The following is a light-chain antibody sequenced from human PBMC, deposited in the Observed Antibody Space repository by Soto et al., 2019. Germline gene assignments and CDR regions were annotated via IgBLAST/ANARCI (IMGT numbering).Light chain of an antibody. CDR3: LQEYNYPYT. V-gene: IGKV1-6*01. Sequence: AIQMTQSPSSLSASVGDRVTITCRASQGIRNDLGWYQQKPGKAPKLLIYGASSLHSGVPSRFSGSGSGTDFTLIISSLQPEDFATYYCLQEYNYPYTFGQGTNLEIK. CDR1: QGIRND. CDR2: GAS. J-gene: IGKJ2*01.